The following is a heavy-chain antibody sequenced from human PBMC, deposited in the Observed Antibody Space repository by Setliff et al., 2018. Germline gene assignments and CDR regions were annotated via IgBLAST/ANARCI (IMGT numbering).Heavy chain of an antibody. V-gene: IGHV4-34*01. Sequence: SETLSLTCAVYGGSFSGYYWSWIRQPPGKGLEWIGEINHSGSTNYNPSLKSRVTISVDTSKNQFSLKLSSVTAADTAVYYCARAIYSSGWYLRYYYYMGVWGKGTTVTVSS. CDR2: INHSGST. J-gene: IGHJ6*03. CDR1: GGSFSGYY. CDR3: ARAIYSSGWYLRYYYYMGV. D-gene: IGHD6-19*01.